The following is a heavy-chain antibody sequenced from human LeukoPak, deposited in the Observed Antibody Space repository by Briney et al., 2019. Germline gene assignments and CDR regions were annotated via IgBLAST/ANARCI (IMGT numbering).Heavy chain of an antibody. Sequence: GASVKVSCKASGYTFTGYYMHWVRQAPGQGLEWVGWINPNSGGTNYAQKFQGRVTMTRDTSISTAYMELSRLRSDDTAVYYCARSYWSSTSCSVNNWFDPWGQGTLVTVSS. CDR1: GYTFTGYY. D-gene: IGHD2-2*01. V-gene: IGHV1-2*02. CDR2: INPNSGGT. CDR3: ARSYWSSTSCSVNNWFDP. J-gene: IGHJ5*02.